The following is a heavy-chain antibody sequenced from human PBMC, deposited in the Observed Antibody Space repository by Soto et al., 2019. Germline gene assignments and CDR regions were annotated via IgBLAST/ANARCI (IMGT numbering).Heavy chain of an antibody. CDR1: GGSMSSYF. J-gene: IGHJ4*02. D-gene: IGHD4-17*01. V-gene: IGHV4-59*08. Sequence: PSETLSLTCTVSGGSMSSYFWSWIRQPPGRGLEWIGYISDSGSTYYNPSLKSRVTISVDTSKNQFSLKLSSVTAADTAVYYCARHPTVTEYYFDYWGQGTLVTVFS. CDR2: ISDSGST. CDR3: ARHPTVTEYYFDY.